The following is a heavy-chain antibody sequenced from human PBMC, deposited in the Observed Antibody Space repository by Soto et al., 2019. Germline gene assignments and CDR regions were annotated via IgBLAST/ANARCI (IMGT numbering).Heavy chain of an antibody. CDR2: INHSGST. CDR1: GGSFSGYY. J-gene: IGHJ4*02. V-gene: IGHV4-34*01. Sequence: SETLSLTCAVYGGSFSGYYWSWIRQPPGKGLEWIGEINHSGSTNYNPSLKSRVTISVDTSKNQFSLKLSSVTAADKAVYYCARTYYYDSSGYYIDYWGQGTLVTVSS. D-gene: IGHD3-22*01. CDR3: ARTYYYDSSGYYIDY.